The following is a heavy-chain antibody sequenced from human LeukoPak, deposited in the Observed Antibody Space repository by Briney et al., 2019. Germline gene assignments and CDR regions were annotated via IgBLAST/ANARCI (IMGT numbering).Heavy chain of an antibody. CDR2: IIPIFGTA. Sequence: KVSCKASGGTFSSYAISWVRQAPGQGLEWMGGIIPIFGTANYAQKFQGRVTITADESTSTAYMELRSLRSDDTAVYYCARGPYYYDSSGSYLNVFDIWGQGTMVTVSS. D-gene: IGHD3-22*01. CDR1: GGTFSSYA. CDR3: ARGPYYYDSSGSYLNVFDI. V-gene: IGHV1-69*01. J-gene: IGHJ3*02.